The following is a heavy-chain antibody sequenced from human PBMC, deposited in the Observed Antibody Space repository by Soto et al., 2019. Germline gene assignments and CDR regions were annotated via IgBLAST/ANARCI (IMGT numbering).Heavy chain of an antibody. CDR3: ARVRIVGAREIDF. J-gene: IGHJ4*02. CDR1: GYTFNRHG. V-gene: IGHV1-18*04. CDR2: ISGYNGDI. D-gene: IGHD1-26*01. Sequence: QVHLVQSGGEVKKPGASVKVSCKASGYTFNRHGITWVRQAPGQGLEWMGWISGYNGDINYEQKFQGRVTLSSDTLTSTVYLELKSLRFDDTAVYYCARVRIVGAREIDFWGPGTLVTVSS.